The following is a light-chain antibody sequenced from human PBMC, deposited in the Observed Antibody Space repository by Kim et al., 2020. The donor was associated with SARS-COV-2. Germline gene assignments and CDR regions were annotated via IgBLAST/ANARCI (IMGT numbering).Light chain of an antibody. CDR3: QQYGSLFT. CDR2: GAS. V-gene: IGKV3-20*01. Sequence: LSPGERATLSCRASQSVSSNYLAWYQQKPGQAPRLLIYGASSRATGIPDRFSGSGSGTDFTLTISRLEPEDFAVYYCQQYGSLFTFGPGTKVDIK. CDR1: QSVSSNY. J-gene: IGKJ3*01.